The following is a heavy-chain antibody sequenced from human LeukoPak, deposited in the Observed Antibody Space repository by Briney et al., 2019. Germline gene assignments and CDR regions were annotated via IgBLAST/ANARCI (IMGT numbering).Heavy chain of an antibody. D-gene: IGHD6-13*01. J-gene: IGHJ6*02. Sequence: ASMKVSCKASGYTFTSYDINWVGQATGQGLDWMGWMNPNSGNTGYAQKFQGRVTMTRNTSISTAYMELSSLRSEDTAVYSCARSLPTPPIIAADAPAPAGDYYYGMDVWGQGPTVTVSS. V-gene: IGHV1-8*01. CDR1: GYTFTSYD. CDR2: MNPNSGNT. CDR3: ARSLPTPPIIAADAPAPAGDYYYGMDV.